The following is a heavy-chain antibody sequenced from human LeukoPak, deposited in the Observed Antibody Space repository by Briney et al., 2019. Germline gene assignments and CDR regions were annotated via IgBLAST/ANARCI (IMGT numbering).Heavy chain of an antibody. CDR3: ARNHASGVRFGELLFDY. V-gene: IGHV5-51*01. CDR2: VYPGDSDT. D-gene: IGHD3-10*01. Sequence: GESLKISCKGSGYSFTSYWIGWVRQMPGKGLEWMGIVYPGDSDTRYSPSFQGQVTISADKSISTAYLQWSSLKASDTAMYYCARNHASGVRFGELLFDYWGQGTLVTVSS. J-gene: IGHJ4*02. CDR1: GYSFTSYW.